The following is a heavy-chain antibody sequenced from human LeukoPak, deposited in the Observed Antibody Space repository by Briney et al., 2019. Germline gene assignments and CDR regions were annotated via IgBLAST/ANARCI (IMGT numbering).Heavy chain of an antibody. D-gene: IGHD3-10*01. Sequence: PSGTLSLTRAVSRDSICSSNWWSWVRQPPGKGLEWIGEIYHSGSTNYNPSLKSRVTISVDKSKNQFSLKLSSVTAADTAVYYRARAGLRFGRPHYGSGSYYLLDYWGQGTLVTVSS. V-gene: IGHV4-4*02. J-gene: IGHJ4*02. CDR1: RDSICSSNW. CDR2: IYHSGST. CDR3: ARAGLRFGRPHYGSGSYYLLDY.